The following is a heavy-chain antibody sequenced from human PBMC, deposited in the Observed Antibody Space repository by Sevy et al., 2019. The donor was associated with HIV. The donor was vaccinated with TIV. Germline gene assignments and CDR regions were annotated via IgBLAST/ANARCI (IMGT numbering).Heavy chain of an antibody. V-gene: IGHV3-23*01. CDR1: GFTFSKYS. D-gene: IGHD2-8*01. J-gene: IGHJ4*02. Sequence: GVSLRLSCAASGFTFSKYSMSWVRQPPGKGLEWVSTLSLGCGEINYADSVKGRFTISRDNSKSSVYLQMNNLRPEDTAVYYCAREGCTKPHDYWVQGTLVTVSS. CDR2: LSLGCGEI. CDR3: AREGCTKPHDY.